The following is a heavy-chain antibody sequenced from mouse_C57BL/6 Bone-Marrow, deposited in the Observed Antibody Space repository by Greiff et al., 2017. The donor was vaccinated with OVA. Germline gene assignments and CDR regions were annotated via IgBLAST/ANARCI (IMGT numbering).Heavy chain of an antibody. CDR2: IDPSDSYT. J-gene: IGHJ3*01. CDR3: ARSGSKDAWFAY. CDR1: GYTFTSYW. V-gene: IGHV1-69*01. Sequence: QVQLKQPGAELVMPGASVKLSCKASGYTFTSYWMHWVKQRPGQGLEWIGEIDPSDSYTNYNQKFKGKSTLTVDKSSSTAYMQLSSLTSEDSAVYYCARSGSKDAWFAYWGQGTLVTVSA. D-gene: IGHD1-3*01.